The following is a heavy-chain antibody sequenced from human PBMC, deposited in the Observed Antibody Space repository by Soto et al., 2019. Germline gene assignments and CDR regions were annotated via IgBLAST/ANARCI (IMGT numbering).Heavy chain of an antibody. CDR3: ARGGIAAAGGYYYYYYGMDV. J-gene: IGHJ6*02. CDR1: GGSVSSGSYY. Sequence: QVQLQESGPGLVKPSETLSLTCTVSGGSVSSGSYYWSWIRQPPGKGLEWIGDIYYSGSTNYNPSLQSRVTIAVDTSKNQFSLKLSSVTAADTAVYYCARGGIAAAGGYYYYYYGMDVWGQGTTVTVSS. D-gene: IGHD6-13*01. CDR2: IYYSGST. V-gene: IGHV4-61*01.